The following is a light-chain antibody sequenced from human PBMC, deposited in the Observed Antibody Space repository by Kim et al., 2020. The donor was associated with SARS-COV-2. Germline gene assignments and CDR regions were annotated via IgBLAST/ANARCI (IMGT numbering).Light chain of an antibody. V-gene: IGKV3-15*01. Sequence: SPGERAPLSCRARQSVSSNLAWYQQKPGQAPRLLIYGASTRATGIPARFSGSGSGTEFTLTISSLQSEDFAVYYCQQYNNWPPITFGQGTRREIK. J-gene: IGKJ5*01. CDR1: QSVSSN. CDR2: GAS. CDR3: QQYNNWPPIT.